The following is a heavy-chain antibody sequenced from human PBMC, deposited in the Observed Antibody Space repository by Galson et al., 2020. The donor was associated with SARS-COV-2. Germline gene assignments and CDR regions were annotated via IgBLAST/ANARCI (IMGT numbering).Heavy chain of an antibody. CDR3: ARDIRGTTVTGAAAFDI. CDR1: GDSITTYY. V-gene: IGHV4-59*01. D-gene: IGHD4-17*01. J-gene: IGHJ3*02. CDR2: IYYRGST. Sequence: SQTLSLTCPVSGDSITTYYWNWIRQPPGKGLEWIGYIYYRGSTNYNPSLRRRVSISVDTSKNQLSLKLSSVTAADTAVYYCARDIRGTTVTGAAAFDIWGQGTMVTVSS.